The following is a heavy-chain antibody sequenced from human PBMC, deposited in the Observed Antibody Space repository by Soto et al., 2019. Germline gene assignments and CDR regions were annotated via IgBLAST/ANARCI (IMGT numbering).Heavy chain of an antibody. D-gene: IGHD6-13*01. V-gene: IGHV3-30-3*01. CDR3: ARSLGSSWYLDY. J-gene: IGHJ4*02. CDR2: ISYDGSNK. Sequence: GGSLRLSCAASGFTFSSYAMHWVRQAPGKGLEWVAVISYDGSNKYYADSVKGRFTISRDNSKNTLYLQMNSLRAEDTAVYYCARSLGSSWYLDYWGQGTPVTVSS. CDR1: GFTFSSYA.